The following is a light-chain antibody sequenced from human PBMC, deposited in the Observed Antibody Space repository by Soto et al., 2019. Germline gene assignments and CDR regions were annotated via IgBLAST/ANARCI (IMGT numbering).Light chain of an antibody. Sequence: QSALTQPASVSGYPGQSITISCTGTSSDVGSYNLVSWYQQHPGKAPKLMIYEGSKRPSGVSNRFSGSKSGNTASLTISGLQADDEADYYCCSYAGSSTFHVVFGGGTKLTVL. V-gene: IGLV2-23*03. J-gene: IGLJ2*01. CDR2: EGS. CDR1: SSDVGSYNL. CDR3: CSYAGSSTFHVV.